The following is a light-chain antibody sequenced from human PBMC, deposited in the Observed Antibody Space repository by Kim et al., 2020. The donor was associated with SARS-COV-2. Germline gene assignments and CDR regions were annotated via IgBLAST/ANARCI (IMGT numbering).Light chain of an antibody. V-gene: IGLV2-14*04. CDR3: SSYTTSNTLI. CDR2: DGS. Sequence: GQSITVSFTGTSSDVAGYNNVSWYQQHPGKAPKLMIYDGSKRPSGVSNRFCGYKSGNTAFLTISGLQAEDEADYSCSSYTTSNTLIFGTGTKVTVL. J-gene: IGLJ1*01. CDR1: SSDVAGYNN.